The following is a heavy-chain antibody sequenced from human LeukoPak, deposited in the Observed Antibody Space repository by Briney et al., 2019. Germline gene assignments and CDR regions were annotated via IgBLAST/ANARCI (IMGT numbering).Heavy chain of an antibody. J-gene: IGHJ4*02. D-gene: IGHD3-16*01. CDR1: GFTFSSYS. CDR3: AREYDDIWDY. CDR2: ISSSSTI. V-gene: IGHV3-48*02. Sequence: PGGSLRLSCAASGFTFSSYSMNWVRQAPGKGLEWVSYISSSSTIYYADSVKGRFTISRDNAKNSLYLQMNSLRDEDTAVYYCAREYDDIWDYWGQGTLVTVSS.